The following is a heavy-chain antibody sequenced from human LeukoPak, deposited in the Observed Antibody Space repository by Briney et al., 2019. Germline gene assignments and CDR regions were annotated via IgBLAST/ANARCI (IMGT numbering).Heavy chain of an antibody. CDR2: INSNTGVT. CDR1: GYTFTGFY. J-gene: IGHJ6*02. D-gene: IGHD4-17*01. Sequence: ASVKLSCTASGYTFTGFYIYWVRQAPGVGREGMGWINSNTGVTNYTQNFQGRVTMTRDTSITTVYMELSGLRSDDTAMYYCARDPSGDYHLYYGMDVWGQGTTVTVSS. V-gene: IGHV1-2*02. CDR3: ARDPSGDYHLYYGMDV.